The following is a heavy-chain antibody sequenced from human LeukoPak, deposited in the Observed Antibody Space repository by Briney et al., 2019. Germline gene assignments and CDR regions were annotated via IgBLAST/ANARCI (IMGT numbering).Heavy chain of an antibody. Sequence: PSETLSLTCTVSGDSVSSDSYYWGWIRQPPRKGLEWIGSVFYRDRTYYNPSLRSRLTITVDTPKNEVSLNLRSVTAADTAIYYCVRHLVGVAEGYFDYWGQGTQITVSS. CDR2: VFYRDRT. CDR3: VRHLVGVAEGYFDY. V-gene: IGHV4-39*01. CDR1: GDSVSSDSYY. D-gene: IGHD1-26*01. J-gene: IGHJ4*02.